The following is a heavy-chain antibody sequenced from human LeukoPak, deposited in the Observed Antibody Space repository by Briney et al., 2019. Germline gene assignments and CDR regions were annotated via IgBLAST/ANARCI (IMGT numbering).Heavy chain of an antibody. CDR2: ISWNSGSI. J-gene: IGHJ4*02. CDR3: AKVPRYFDWHFFDY. V-gene: IGHV3-9*01. D-gene: IGHD3-9*01. Sequence: PGGSLRLSCAASGFTFDDYAMHWVRQAPGKGLEWVSGISWNSGSIGYADSVKGRFTISRDNAKNSLYLQMNSLRAEDTALYYCAKVPRYFDWHFFDYWGQGTLVTVSS. CDR1: GFTFDDYA.